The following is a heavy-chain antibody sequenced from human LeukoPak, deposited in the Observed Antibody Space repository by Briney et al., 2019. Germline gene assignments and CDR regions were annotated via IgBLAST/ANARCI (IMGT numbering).Heavy chain of an antibody. J-gene: IGHJ4*02. D-gene: IGHD5-18*01. CDR1: GFTFSTYA. CDR3: ANREGGYTYDPFDY. V-gene: IGHV3-23*01. Sequence: GGSLSLSCAPCGFTFSTYAMSWVRQAPGRGLEWVSAISGSSDNTYYADSVKGRFTISRDNSKNTLYLQMNSLRAEDTAVYYCANREGGYTYDPFDYWGQGTLVTVSS. CDR2: ISGSSDNT.